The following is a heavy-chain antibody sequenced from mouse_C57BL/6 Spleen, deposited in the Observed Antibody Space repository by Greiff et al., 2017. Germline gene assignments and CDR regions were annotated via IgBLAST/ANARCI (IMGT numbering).Heavy chain of an antibody. CDR2: ISSGGSYT. J-gene: IGHJ4*01. CDR1: GFTFSSYG. D-gene: IGHD1-1*01. V-gene: IGHV5-6*02. Sequence: EVKLVESGGDLVKPGGSLKLSCAASGFTFSSYGMSWVRQTPDKRLEWVATISSGGSYTYYPDSVKGRFTISRDNAKNTLYLQMSSLKSEDTAMYYCSRQNDYGSSYDAMDYWGQGTSVTVSS. CDR3: SRQNDYGSSYDAMDY.